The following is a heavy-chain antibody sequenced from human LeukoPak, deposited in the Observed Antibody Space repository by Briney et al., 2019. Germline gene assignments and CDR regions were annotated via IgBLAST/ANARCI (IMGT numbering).Heavy chain of an antibody. CDR1: GFTFSSYA. CDR3: AKVQWLGPFDY. CDR2: ISGGGGTT. D-gene: IGHD6-19*01. Sequence: GGSLRLSCAASGFTFSSYAMSWVRQAPGKRLEWVSAISGGGGTTYYADSVKGRFTISRDNSKNTLYLQMNSLRAEDTAVYYCAKVQWLGPFDYWGQGTLVTVSS. J-gene: IGHJ4*02. V-gene: IGHV3-23*01.